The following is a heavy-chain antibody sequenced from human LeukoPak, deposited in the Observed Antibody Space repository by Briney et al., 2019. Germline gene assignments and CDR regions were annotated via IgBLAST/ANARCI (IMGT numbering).Heavy chain of an antibody. CDR3: AIENVWELRVDY. D-gene: IGHD4-23*01. CDR2: IYYSGST. Sequence: PSETLSLTCTVSGGSISSSSYYWGWIRQPPGKGLEWIGSIYYSGSTYYNPSLKSRVTISVDTSKNQFSLKLSSVTAADTAVYYCAIENVWELRVDYWGQGTLVTVSS. V-gene: IGHV4-39*02. J-gene: IGHJ4*02. CDR1: GGSISSSSYY.